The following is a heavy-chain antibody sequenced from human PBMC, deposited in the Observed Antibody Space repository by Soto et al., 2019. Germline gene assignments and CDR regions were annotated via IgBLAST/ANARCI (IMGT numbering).Heavy chain of an antibody. D-gene: IGHD3-3*01. CDR1: GGSISSGGYY. V-gene: IGHV4-31*03. CDR3: AREGGSGGVVRVYHGMDV. Sequence: QVQLQESGPGLVKPSQTLSLTCTVSGGSISSGGYYWSWIRQHPGKGLEWIGYIYYSGSTYYNPSLQSRVTISVDTSKNQFSLKLSSVTDADTAVYYCAREGGSGGVVRVYHGMDVWGQGTTVTVSS. J-gene: IGHJ6*02. CDR2: IYYSGST.